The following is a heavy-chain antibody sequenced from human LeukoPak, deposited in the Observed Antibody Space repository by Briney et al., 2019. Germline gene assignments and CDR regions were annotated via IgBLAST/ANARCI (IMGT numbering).Heavy chain of an antibody. J-gene: IGHJ5*02. CDR3: ATGYGSGSYGRFDP. D-gene: IGHD3-10*01. CDR1: GYTFTDWY. CDR2: IYPKNGDT. Sequence: ASVKVSCKASGYTFTDWYLHWVRQAPGQGLDWMGWIYPKNGDTHYPQNFQGRVTMTSDTSINTAYMELSRLTSDDTAVYYCATGYGSGSYGRFDPWGQGTLVTVSS. V-gene: IGHV1-2*02.